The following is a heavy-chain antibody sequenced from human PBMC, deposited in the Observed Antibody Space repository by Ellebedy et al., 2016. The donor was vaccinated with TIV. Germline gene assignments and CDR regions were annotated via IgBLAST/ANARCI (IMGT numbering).Heavy chain of an antibody. J-gene: IGHJ3*02. D-gene: IGHD3-16*01. Sequence: GGSLRLXCAASGFTVSSNYMNWVRHSPGKGLEWVSSISGSGSYKWYADSMKGRFTISRDNAKNSLVLQMISLRAEDTAVYYCARGTSLWVTDGIDIWGQGTMVTVSS. V-gene: IGHV3-21*04. CDR2: ISGSGSYK. CDR3: ARGTSLWVTDGIDI. CDR1: GFTVSSNY.